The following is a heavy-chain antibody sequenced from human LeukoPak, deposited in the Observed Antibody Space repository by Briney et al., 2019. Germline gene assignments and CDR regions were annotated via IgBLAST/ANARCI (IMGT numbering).Heavy chain of an antibody. CDR2: INHSGST. CDR1: GGSFSGYY. Sequence: SETLSLTCAVYGGSFSGYYWSWIRQPPGKGLEWIGEINHSGSTNYNPSLKSRVTISVDTSKNQSSLKLSSVTAADTAVYYCARCTGYSSSWYGGYYYYYYMDVWGKGTTVTVSS. D-gene: IGHD6-13*01. CDR3: ARCTGYSSSWYGGYYYYYYMDV. V-gene: IGHV4-34*01. J-gene: IGHJ6*03.